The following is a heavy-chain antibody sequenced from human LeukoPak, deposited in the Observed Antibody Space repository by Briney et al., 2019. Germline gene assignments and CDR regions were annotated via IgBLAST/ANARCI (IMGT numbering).Heavy chain of an antibody. CDR3: ARDRIVVVPAATPFYYYYSMDV. CDR2: IYYSGST. Sequence: SETLSLTCTVSGGSISSSSYYWGWIRQPPGKGLEWIGSIYYSGSTYYNPSLKSRVTISVDTSKNQFSLKLSSVTAADTAVYYCARDRIVVVPAATPFYYYYSMDVWGQGTTVTVSS. V-gene: IGHV4-39*02. CDR1: GGSISSSSYY. J-gene: IGHJ6*02. D-gene: IGHD2-2*01.